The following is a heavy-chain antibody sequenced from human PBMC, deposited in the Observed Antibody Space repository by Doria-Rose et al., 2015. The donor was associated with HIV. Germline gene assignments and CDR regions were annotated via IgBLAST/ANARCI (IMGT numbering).Heavy chain of an antibody. D-gene: IGHD3-16*01. J-gene: IGHJ4*02. V-gene: IGHV1-18*01. CDR1: GYTFSRYG. CDR3: ARDYLHSGGQYFCDY. CDR2: ISGYNGST. Sequence: QVQLVQSGTEVRKPGASVKVSCKASGYTFSRYGLTWVRQATGQGLEWMGWISGYNGSTNYAPKFQCRVTMTTDTSTTTAYMELRSLRSNDTTVYDCARDYLHSGGQYFCDYWGQGSIVTVSS.